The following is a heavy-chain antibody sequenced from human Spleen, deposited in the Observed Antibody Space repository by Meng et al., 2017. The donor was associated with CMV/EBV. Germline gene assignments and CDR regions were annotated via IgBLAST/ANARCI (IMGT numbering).Heavy chain of an antibody. V-gene: IGHV3-53*01. J-gene: IGHJ4*02. CDR1: GFTVSSNY. CDR2: IYSGGST. D-gene: IGHD4-23*01. Sequence: GGSLRLSCAASGFTVSSNYMSWVRQAPGKGLEWVSVIYSGGSTYYADSVKGRFTISRDNSKNTLYLQMNSLRAEDTAVYYCTRDYGGNSGWVAGYWGQGTLVTVSS. CDR3: TRDYGGNSGWVAGY.